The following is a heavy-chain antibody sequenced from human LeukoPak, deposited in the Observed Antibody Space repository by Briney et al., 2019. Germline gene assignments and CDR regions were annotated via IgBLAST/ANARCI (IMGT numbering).Heavy chain of an antibody. V-gene: IGHV3-7*01. D-gene: IGHD6-19*01. CDR3: ATPSGYSSGWYPFDH. CDR1: GFTFSGYW. Sequence: GGSLRISCAASGFTFSGYWMSWVRQAPGKGLEWVANIKQDGTEKYYVDSVRGRFTVSRDNAKNSLYLQMNSLRAEDTAVYYCATPSGYSSGWYPFDHWGQGTLVTVSS. J-gene: IGHJ4*02. CDR2: IKQDGTEK.